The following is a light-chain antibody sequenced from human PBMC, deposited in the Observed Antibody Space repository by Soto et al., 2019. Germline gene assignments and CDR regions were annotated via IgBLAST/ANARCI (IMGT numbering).Light chain of an antibody. Sequence: QLVLTQSPSASASLGASVKLTCTLSSGHSSYAIAWHQQQPEKGPRYLMKVNSDGSHSKGDGIPDRFSGSSSGAERYLTISSLQSEGEADYYCQTLFHVFGTGTKLTVL. J-gene: IGLJ1*01. CDR3: QTLFHV. CDR1: SGHSSYA. CDR2: VNSDGSH. V-gene: IGLV4-69*01.